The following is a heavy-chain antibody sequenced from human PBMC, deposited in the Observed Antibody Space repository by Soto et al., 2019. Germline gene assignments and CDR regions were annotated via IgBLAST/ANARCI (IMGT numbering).Heavy chain of an antibody. Sequence: GGSLRLSCAASGFTFSNYALHWVRQAPAKGLEWVAVISYDGSNKYYADSVKGRFTISRDNSENTLYLQMNTLRADDTAVYYCARDGGPLYCSGGSCYAGEYFQHWGLGTLVTVSS. CDR3: ARDGGPLYCSGGSCYAGEYFQH. V-gene: IGHV3-30*01. D-gene: IGHD2-15*01. J-gene: IGHJ1*01. CDR2: ISYDGSNK. CDR1: GFTFSNYA.